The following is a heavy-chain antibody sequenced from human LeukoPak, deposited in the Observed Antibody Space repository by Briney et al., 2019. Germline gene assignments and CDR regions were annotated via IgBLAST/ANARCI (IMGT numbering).Heavy chain of an antibody. Sequence: GGSLRLSCAASGFTFSSYWMNWVRQAPGKGLVWVSRIASDGSSTTYADSVEGRFSISRDNAKNTLYLQMNSLRVEDTAEYYCARGRPHGNDYWGQGTLVTISS. D-gene: IGHD4-23*01. CDR3: ARGRPHGNDY. V-gene: IGHV3-74*01. CDR1: GFTFSSYW. J-gene: IGHJ4*02. CDR2: IASDGSST.